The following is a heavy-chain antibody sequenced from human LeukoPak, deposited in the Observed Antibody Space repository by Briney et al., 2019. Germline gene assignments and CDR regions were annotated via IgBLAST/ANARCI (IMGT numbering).Heavy chain of an antibody. J-gene: IGHJ4*02. CDR3: ARGFVFDY. Sequence: PWESLRLSCAASGFTVSSNYMSWVRQAPGKGLEWVSVIYSGGSTYYVDSVKGRFTISRDNSKNTLYLQMNSLRAEDTAVYYCARGFVFDYWGQGTLVTVSS. D-gene: IGHD3-3*01. CDR2: IYSGGST. V-gene: IGHV3-66*01. CDR1: GFTVSSNY.